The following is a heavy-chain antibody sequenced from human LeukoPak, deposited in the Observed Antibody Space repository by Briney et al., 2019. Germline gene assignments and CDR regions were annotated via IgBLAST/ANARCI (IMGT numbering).Heavy chain of an antibody. Sequence: SETLSLTCAVYGGSFSGYYWSWIRHPPGKGLEWIGEINHSGSTNYNPSLKSRVTISVDTSKNQFSLKLSSVTAADTAVYYCARGQLYGKQQLVSAAYRYYYMDVWGKGTTVTVSS. J-gene: IGHJ6*03. V-gene: IGHV4-34*01. CDR1: GGSFSGYY. CDR2: INHSGST. D-gene: IGHD6-13*01. CDR3: ARGQLYGKQQLVSAAYRYYYMDV.